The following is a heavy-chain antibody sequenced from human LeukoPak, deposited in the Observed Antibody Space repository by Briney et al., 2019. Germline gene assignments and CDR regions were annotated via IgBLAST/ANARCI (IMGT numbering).Heavy chain of an antibody. J-gene: IGHJ4*02. CDR1: GFTFSSYA. D-gene: IGHD1-26*01. V-gene: IGHV3-23*01. Sequence: GGSLRLSCAASGFTFSSYAMSWVRQAPGKGLEWVSAISGSGGSTYYADSVKGRFTISRDNSKNTLYLQMNSLRDEDTAVYYCAKDVDSGSYYFDYWGQGTLVTVSS. CDR3: AKDVDSGSYYFDY. CDR2: ISGSGGST.